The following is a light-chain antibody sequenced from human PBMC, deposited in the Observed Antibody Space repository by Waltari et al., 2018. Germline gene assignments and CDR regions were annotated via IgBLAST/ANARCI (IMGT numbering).Light chain of an antibody. CDR1: QSLTRRY. V-gene: IGKV3-20*01. CDR3: QQYGSSVMYT. J-gene: IGKJ2*01. Sequence: VLTQPPDTLSSSPGERATLSCRASQSLTRRYLAWYQQKPGQAPRLLIYGASNRAAGIPYRFSGSGSGTDFTLTISRLEPEDSAVYYCQQYGSSVMYTFGQGTKLEIK. CDR2: GAS.